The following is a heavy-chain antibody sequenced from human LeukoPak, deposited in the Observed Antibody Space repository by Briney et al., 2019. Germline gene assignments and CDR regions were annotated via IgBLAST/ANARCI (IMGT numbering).Heavy chain of an antibody. Sequence: QTGRSLRLSCAASGFTFSSYAMHWVRQAPGKGLEWVAVISYDGSNKYYADSVKGRFTISRDNSKNTLYLQMNSLRAEDTAVYYCARDLSGSGSYCNWFDPWGQGTLVTVSS. CDR1: GFTFSSYA. D-gene: IGHD3-10*01. CDR3: ARDLSGSGSYCNWFDP. V-gene: IGHV3-30*04. CDR2: ISYDGSNK. J-gene: IGHJ5*02.